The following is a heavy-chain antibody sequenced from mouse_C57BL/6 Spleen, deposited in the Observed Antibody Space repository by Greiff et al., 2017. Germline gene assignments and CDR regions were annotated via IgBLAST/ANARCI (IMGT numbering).Heavy chain of an antibody. D-gene: IGHD1-1*01. CDR1: GFTFSDYY. CDR2: INYDGSST. J-gene: IGHJ4*01. Sequence: EVMLVESEGGLVQPGSSMKLSCTASGFTFSDYYMAWVRQVPEKGLEWVANINYDGSSTYYLDSLKSRFIISRDNAKNILYLQMSSLKSEDTATYYRARDHYYGSSYNAMDYWGQGTSVTVSS. CDR3: ARDHYYGSSYNAMDY. V-gene: IGHV5-16*01.